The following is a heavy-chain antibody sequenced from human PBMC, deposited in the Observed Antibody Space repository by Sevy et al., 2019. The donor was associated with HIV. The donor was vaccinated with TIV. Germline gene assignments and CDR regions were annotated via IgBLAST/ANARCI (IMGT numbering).Heavy chain of an antibody. CDR3: ARALYYYGSGGYFY. J-gene: IGHJ4*02. Sequence: GGSLRLSCVASGFIFSNYDMNWVRQAPGKGLEWVSSISGASSYIYYAESVKGRFTVSRDNAKDSLYLQMHSLRAEDTATYYCARALYYYGSGGYFYWGLGTLVTVSS. V-gene: IGHV3-21*01. CDR1: GFIFSNYD. D-gene: IGHD3-22*01. CDR2: ISGASSYI.